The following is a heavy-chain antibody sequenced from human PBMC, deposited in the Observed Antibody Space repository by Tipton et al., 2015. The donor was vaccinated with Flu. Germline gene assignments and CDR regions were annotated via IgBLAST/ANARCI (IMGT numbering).Heavy chain of an antibody. V-gene: IGHV5-51*03. CDR1: GYTFSDYW. Sequence: QSGPEVKKPGESLKISCKASGYTFSDYWIGWVRQKPGRGLEWMGFIYPDDSDTRYSLSIQGQVTISADKSISTAYLQWSSPKASDTAIYYCARPLIQHVDDGLDIWGQGTMVTV. CDR3: ARPLIQHVDDGLDI. D-gene: IGHD3-16*01. CDR2: IYPDDSDT. J-gene: IGHJ3*02.